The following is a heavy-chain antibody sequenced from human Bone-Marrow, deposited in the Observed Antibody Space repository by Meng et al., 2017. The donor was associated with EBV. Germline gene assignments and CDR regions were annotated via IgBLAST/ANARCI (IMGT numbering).Heavy chain of an antibody. CDR1: GGTFSSYA. J-gene: IGHJ4*02. CDR3: AIYYGGAFDY. D-gene: IGHD4-23*01. Sequence: QMLQSGDEGNKPGSSVNVLCKASGGTFSSYAISWGRQAPGQGLEWMGGINPIFGTANYAQKFQGRVTITADESTSTAYMELSSLRSDDTAVYYCAIYYGGAFDYWGQGTLVTVSS. V-gene: IGHV1-69*01. CDR2: INPIFGTA.